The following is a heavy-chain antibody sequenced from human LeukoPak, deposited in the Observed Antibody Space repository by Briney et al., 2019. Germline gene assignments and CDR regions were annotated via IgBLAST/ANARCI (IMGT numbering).Heavy chain of an antibody. CDR2: IYYTGGT. Sequence: SETLSLTCTVSGGSITGYYWSWIRQPPGKGLEWIGQIYYTGGTSYNPSLKRRGTISVDTSKNQFSLKLSSVTAADTAMYYCLRHSSSWRFAFDSWGRGTLVTVSS. J-gene: IGHJ4*02. CDR3: LRHSSSWRFAFDS. D-gene: IGHD6-13*01. CDR1: GGSITGYY. V-gene: IGHV4-59*01.